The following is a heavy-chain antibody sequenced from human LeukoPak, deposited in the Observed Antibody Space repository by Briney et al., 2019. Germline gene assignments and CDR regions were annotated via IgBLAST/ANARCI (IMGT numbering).Heavy chain of an antibody. CDR3: AKDLSGPTKGAHLTGYYKARYYFDY. CDR2: IHTTNST. Sequence: GGSLRLSCAASGLTVSSNYMTWVRQAPGEGLEWVSLIHTTNSTFYADSVKGRFTISRDNSKNTLYLQMNSLRAEDTAVYYCAKDLSGPTKGAHLTGYYKARYYFDYWGQGTLVTVSS. CDR1: GLTVSSNY. D-gene: IGHD3-9*01. J-gene: IGHJ4*02. V-gene: IGHV3-53*01.